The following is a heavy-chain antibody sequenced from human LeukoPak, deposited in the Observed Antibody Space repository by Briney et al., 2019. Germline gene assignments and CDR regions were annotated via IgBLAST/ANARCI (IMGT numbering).Heavy chain of an antibody. CDR1: GFTFTDFY. D-gene: IGHD4-23*01. V-gene: IGHV3-21*04. J-gene: IGHJ5*02. CDR3: VRDAGGGNSWFDT. CDR2: ISPTSSYM. Sequence: GGSLRLSCAASGFTFTDFYVNWVRQAPGKGLEWVSWISPTSSYMYYADSVKGRFTISRDNAKNSLYLQMNSLRAEDTALYYCVRDAGGGNSWFDTWGQGTLVTVSS.